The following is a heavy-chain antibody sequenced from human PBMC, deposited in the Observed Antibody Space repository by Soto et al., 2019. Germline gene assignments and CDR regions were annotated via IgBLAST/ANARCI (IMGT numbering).Heavy chain of an antibody. J-gene: IGHJ4*02. CDR2: IYHSGST. D-gene: IGHD3-10*01. Sequence: PSETLSLTCAVSGGSIISGGYSWSWILQPPGNGLEWIGYIYHSGSTYYNPSLKSRVTISVDRSKNQFSLKLSSVTAADTAVYYCASGMSQRTYGSGSYYTAPLFDYWGQGNLVTVSS. CDR1: GGSIISGGYS. V-gene: IGHV4-30-2*01. CDR3: ASGMSQRTYGSGSYYTAPLFDY.